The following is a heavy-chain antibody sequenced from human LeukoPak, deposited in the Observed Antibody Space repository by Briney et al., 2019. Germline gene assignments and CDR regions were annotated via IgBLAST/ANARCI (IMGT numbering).Heavy chain of an antibody. V-gene: IGHV4-4*07. J-gene: IGHJ3*02. CDR2: IYTSGST. CDR3: ARDRNDAFDI. Sequence: PSETLSLTCTVSGGSTSSYYWNWIRQPAGKGLEWIGRIYTSGSTNYSPSLKSRVTMSVDTSKNQFSLKLTSVTAADTAVYYCARDRNDAFDIWGLGTMVTVSS. CDR1: GGSTSSYY.